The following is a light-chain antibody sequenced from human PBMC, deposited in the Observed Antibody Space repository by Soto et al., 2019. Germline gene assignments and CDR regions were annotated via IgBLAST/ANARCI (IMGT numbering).Light chain of an antibody. V-gene: IGKV1-5*01. Sequence: DNHMTPSPSTLCGSVGGRVTVACRASQTIISWLAWYQQKPGKAPKLLIYDASSLQSGVPSRFRGSGSGTDFTLTISSLQPEDFATYYCLQDYNSPWTFGQGTKVDIK. J-gene: IGKJ1*01. CDR2: DAS. CDR3: LQDYNSPWT. CDR1: QTIISW.